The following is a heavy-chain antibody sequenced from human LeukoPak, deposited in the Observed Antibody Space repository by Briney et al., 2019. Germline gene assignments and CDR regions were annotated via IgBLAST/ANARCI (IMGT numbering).Heavy chain of an antibody. CDR2: IRRTTSVV. CDR1: GFTFSDYS. CDR3: AKEGSASYLDY. J-gene: IGHJ4*02. Sequence: PGGSLRLSCVGSGFTFSDYSMNWVRQAPGKGLEWISYIRRTTSVVFYADSVKGRFTISRDNARNSLYLQMTSLRADDTAVYYCAKEGSASYLDYWGQGTPVTVSS. V-gene: IGHV3-48*01. D-gene: IGHD6-19*01.